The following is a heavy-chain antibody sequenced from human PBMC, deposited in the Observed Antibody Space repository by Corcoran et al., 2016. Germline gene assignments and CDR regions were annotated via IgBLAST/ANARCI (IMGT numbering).Heavy chain of an antibody. Sequence: QVQLVQSGAEVKKPGSSVKVSCKAAGGTFSTYSISWVRQAPGQGPEWMGEIIPIFGTANCAQKFQGRVTITADESSSTAYMELSSLRSEDTAVYYWAGRRGYSNFGGMDVWGQGTTVTVSS. J-gene: IGHJ6*02. D-gene: IGHD4-4*01. CDR1: GGTFSTYS. CDR2: IIPIFGTA. V-gene: IGHV1-69*01. CDR3: AGRRGYSNFGGMDV.